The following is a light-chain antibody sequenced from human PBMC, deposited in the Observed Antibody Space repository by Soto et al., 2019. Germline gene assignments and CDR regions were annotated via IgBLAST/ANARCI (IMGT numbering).Light chain of an antibody. CDR1: QSVSSSY. V-gene: IGKV3-20*01. Sequence: EIVLTQSPGTLSLSPGERATLSCRASQSVSSSYLAWYQQKPGQAPRLLIHGASTRATGIPDRFSGSGYGTDFTLPISRLEPEDFAVYYCQQYGRSPRTFGQGTKVEIK. CDR2: GAS. J-gene: IGKJ1*01. CDR3: QQYGRSPRT.